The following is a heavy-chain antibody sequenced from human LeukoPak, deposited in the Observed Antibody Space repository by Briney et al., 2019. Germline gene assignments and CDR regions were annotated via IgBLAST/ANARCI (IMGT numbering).Heavy chain of an antibody. CDR2: IIPIFGTA. CDR1: GGTFSSYA. V-gene: IGHV1-69*06. CDR3: ARAIGGYNWNDENYYYYYMDV. J-gene: IGHJ6*03. D-gene: IGHD1-1*01. Sequence: SVKVSCKASGGTFSSYAISWVRQAPGQGLEWMGGIIPIFGTANYAQKFQGRVTITADKSTSTAYMELSSLRSEDTAVYYCARAIGGYNWNDENYYYYYMDVWGKGTTVTVSS.